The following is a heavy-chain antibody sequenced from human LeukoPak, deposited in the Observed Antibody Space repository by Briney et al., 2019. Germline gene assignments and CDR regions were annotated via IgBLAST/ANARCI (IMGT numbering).Heavy chain of an antibody. CDR1: GYTFTGYY. Sequence: ASVKVSCKASGYTFTGYYMHWVRQAPGQGLEWMGWINPNSGGTNYAQKFQGRVTMTRDTSISTAYMELSRLRSDDTAVYCCATLMTTVTTSSRIDYWGQGTLVTVSS. CDR3: ATLMTTVTTSSRIDY. V-gene: IGHV1-2*02. D-gene: IGHD4-11*01. CDR2: INPNSGGT. J-gene: IGHJ4*02.